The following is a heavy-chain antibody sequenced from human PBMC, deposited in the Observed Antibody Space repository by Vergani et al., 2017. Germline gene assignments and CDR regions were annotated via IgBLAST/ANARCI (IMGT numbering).Heavy chain of an antibody. D-gene: IGHD6-19*01. J-gene: IGHJ3*02. CDR1: GFTVSSNY. CDR2: IYSGGST. CDR3: AREGKAVAGLLNAFDI. V-gene: IGHV3-53*01. Sequence: EVQLVESGGGLIQPGGSLRLSCAASGFTVSSNYMSWVRQAPGKGLEWVSVIYSGGSTYYADSVKGRFTISRDNAKNTLYLQMNSLSAEDTAVYYCAREGKAVAGLLNAFDIWGQGTMVTVAS.